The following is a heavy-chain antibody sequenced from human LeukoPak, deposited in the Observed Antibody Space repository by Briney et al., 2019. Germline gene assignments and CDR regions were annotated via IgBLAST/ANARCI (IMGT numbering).Heavy chain of an antibody. J-gene: IGHJ4*02. D-gene: IGHD3-22*01. CDR1: GYTFTGYY. CDR2: IIPIFGTA. Sequence: SVKVSCKASGYTFTGYYMRWVRQAPGQGLEWMGGIIPIFGTANYAQKFQGRVTITADESTSTAYMELSSLRSEDTAVYYCARYSYDSSGYSSFYFDYWGQGTLVTVSS. CDR3: ARYSYDSSGYSSFYFDY. V-gene: IGHV1-69*13.